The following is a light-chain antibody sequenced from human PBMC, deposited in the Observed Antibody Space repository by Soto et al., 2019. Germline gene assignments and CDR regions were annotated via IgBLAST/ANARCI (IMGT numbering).Light chain of an antibody. V-gene: IGKV1-5*03. CDR2: RAS. CDR3: QRYVGYSLT. J-gene: IGKJ2*01. CDR1: QSISSW. Sequence: DIQVTQSPSTLSASVGDRVTITCRASQSISSWLAWYQQKPGKAPKLLIYRASNLQSGVPSRFSGSGSGTEFTLTISSLQPDDFATYYCQRYVGYSLTFGQGTKLEIK.